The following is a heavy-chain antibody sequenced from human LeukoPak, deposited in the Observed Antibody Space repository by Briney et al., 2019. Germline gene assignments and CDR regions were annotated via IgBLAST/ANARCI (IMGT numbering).Heavy chain of an antibody. D-gene: IGHD6-13*01. CDR2: ISVSGNT. Sequence: GGSLRLSCAASGFTLSSYAMSWVRQGPGKGLEWVSAISVSGNTYHADSVKGRFTISRDSSKNTLYLQMNSMRAEDAAVYYCAKPAGTAAGLLADYYYYMDVWGKGTTVTISS. J-gene: IGHJ6*03. CDR3: AKPAGTAAGLLADYYYYMDV. V-gene: IGHV3-23*01. CDR1: GFTLSSYA.